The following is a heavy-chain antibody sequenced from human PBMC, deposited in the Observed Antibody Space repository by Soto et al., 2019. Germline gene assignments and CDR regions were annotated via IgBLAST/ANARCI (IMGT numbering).Heavy chain of an antibody. CDR2: ISYDGSNK. J-gene: IGHJ1*01. CDR1: GLTFSSYA. D-gene: IGHD6-19*01. Sequence: PGGSLRLSCAASGLTFSSYAMHWVRQAPGKGLEWVAVISYDGSNKYYADSVKGRFTISRDNSKNTLYLQMNSLRAEDTAVYYCAKGRGTGYSSGWYSEYFQHWGQGTLVTVSS. CDR3: AKGRGTGYSSGWYSEYFQH. V-gene: IGHV3-30-3*01.